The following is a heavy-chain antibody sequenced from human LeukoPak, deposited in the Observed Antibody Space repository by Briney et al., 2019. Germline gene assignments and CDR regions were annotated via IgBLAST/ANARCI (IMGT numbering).Heavy chain of an antibody. J-gene: IGHJ6*03. D-gene: IGHD2-2*01. CDR1: GFTFSSSA. V-gene: IGHV3-23*01. CDR2: ISGSGGST. CDR3: ARGTSFRHYYYYYMDV. Sequence: PGGSLRLSCAASGFTFSSSAMNWVRQAPGKGLEWVSAISGSGGSTYYADSVKGRFTISRDNAKNSLYLQMNSLRAEDTAVYYCARGTSFRHYYYYYMDVWGKGTTVTVSS.